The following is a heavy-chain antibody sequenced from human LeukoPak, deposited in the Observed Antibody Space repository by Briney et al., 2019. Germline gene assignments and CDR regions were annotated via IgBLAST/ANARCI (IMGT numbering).Heavy chain of an antibody. CDR2: INNDGSTT. CDR1: GFTLSSDW. V-gene: IGHV3-74*01. Sequence: GGALRLSCAASGFTLSSDWMHWVRQAAGKGLVWVSRINNDGSTTAYADSVKGRFTISRDNAKNSLYLQMNSLRAEDTAVYYCARDSMDTSFDYWGQGTLVTVSS. D-gene: IGHD3/OR15-3a*01. J-gene: IGHJ4*02. CDR3: ARDSMDTSFDY.